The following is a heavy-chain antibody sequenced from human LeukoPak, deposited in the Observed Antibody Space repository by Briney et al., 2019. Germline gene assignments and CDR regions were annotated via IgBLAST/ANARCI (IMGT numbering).Heavy chain of an antibody. CDR1: GYTFTDYY. CDR2: INPNSGGT. CDR3: AADTSGWSDDSLDI. J-gene: IGHJ3*02. D-gene: IGHD6-19*01. Sequence: ASVKVSCKASGYTFTDYYMHWVRQAPGQGLKWMGWINPNSGGTNFAQNFQGRVTMTRDTSISTASLELSRLTSDDTAVYYCAADTSGWSDDSLDIWGQGTMVTVSS. V-gene: IGHV1-2*02.